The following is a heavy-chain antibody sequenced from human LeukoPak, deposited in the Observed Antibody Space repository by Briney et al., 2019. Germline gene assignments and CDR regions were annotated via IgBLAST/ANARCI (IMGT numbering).Heavy chain of an antibody. D-gene: IGHD6-13*01. J-gene: IGHJ5*02. CDR2: IYYSGST. V-gene: IGHV4-59*01. CDR3: ARDIAAAGGWFDP. Sequence: PSETLSLTCTVSGGSISSYYWSWIRQPPGRGLVWIGYIYYSGSTNYNPSLKSRVTISVDTSKNQFSLKLSSVTAADTAVYYCARDIAAAGGWFDPWGQGTLVTVSS. CDR1: GGSISSYY.